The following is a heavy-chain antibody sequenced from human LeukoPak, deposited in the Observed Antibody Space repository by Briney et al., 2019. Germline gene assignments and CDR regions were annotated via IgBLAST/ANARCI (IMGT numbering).Heavy chain of an antibody. CDR3: ARDRAVTSERGYYYYYGMDV. V-gene: IGHV3-21*01. CDR2: ISSSSSYI. CDR1: GFTSSSYS. J-gene: IGHJ6*02. D-gene: IGHD4-17*01. Sequence: GGSLRLSCAASGFTSSSYSMNWVRQAPGKGLEWVSSISSSSSYIYYADSVKGRFTISRDNAKNSLYLQMNSLRAEDTAVYYCARDRAVTSERGYYYYYGMDVWGQGTTVTVSS.